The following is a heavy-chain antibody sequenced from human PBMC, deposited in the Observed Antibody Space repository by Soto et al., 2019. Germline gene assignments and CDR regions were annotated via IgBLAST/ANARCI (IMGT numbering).Heavy chain of an antibody. CDR2: VYHNGIM. CDR3: AALWFGELAFNY. V-gene: IGHV4-38-2*02. D-gene: IGHD3-10*01. J-gene: IGHJ4*01. CDR1: GYSIRSGYY. Sequence: SETLSLTCSVSGYSIRSGYYWGCVRQAPGKGLEWLGSVYHNGIMFHNPSFQSRVTISVDTSKNQFSLNLRSVTAADTAVYYCAALWFGELAFNYWGHGILVTVSS.